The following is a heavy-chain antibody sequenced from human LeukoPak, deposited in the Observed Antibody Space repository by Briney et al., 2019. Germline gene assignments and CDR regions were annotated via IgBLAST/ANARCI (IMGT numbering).Heavy chain of an antibody. CDR3: ARSPRGFNAGTAMDNWFDP. Sequence: GSSVKVSCKASGGTFSSYAISWVRQAPGQGLEWMGRIIPILGIANYAQKFQGRVTITADKSTSTAYMELSSLRSEDTAVYYCARSPRGFNAGTAMDNWFDPWGQGTLVTVSS. V-gene: IGHV1-69*04. J-gene: IGHJ5*02. CDR1: GGTFSSYA. D-gene: IGHD5-18*01. CDR2: IIPILGIA.